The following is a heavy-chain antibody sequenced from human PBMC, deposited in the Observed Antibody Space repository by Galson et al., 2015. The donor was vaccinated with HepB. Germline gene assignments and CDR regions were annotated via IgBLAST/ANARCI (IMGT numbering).Heavy chain of an antibody. D-gene: IGHD2-15*01. CDR3: ARTGCSGGSCYSYIDY. Sequence: VKVSCKVSGYTFTDYYMHWVQQAPGKGLEWMGLVGPEDGETIYAEKFQGRVTITADTSTDTAYMELSSLRSEDTAVYYCARTGCSGGSCYSYIDYWGQGTLVTVSS. J-gene: IGHJ4*02. CDR1: GYTFTDYY. V-gene: IGHV1-69-2*01. CDR2: VGPEDGET.